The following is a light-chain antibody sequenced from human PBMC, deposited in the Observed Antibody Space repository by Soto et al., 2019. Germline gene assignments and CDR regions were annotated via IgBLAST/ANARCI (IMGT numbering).Light chain of an antibody. CDR1: QRVSSSW. V-gene: IGKV3-20*01. Sequence: EIVLTQSPDTLSLSPGERATLSCRASQRVSSSWLAWYQQKPCQTPRLLIYDASSRDPGIPDRFSGSGSGTDFVLTISRLEPDDVAVYYCQQYGSSPTFGQGTHLEIK. J-gene: IGKJ2*01. CDR2: DAS. CDR3: QQYGSSPT.